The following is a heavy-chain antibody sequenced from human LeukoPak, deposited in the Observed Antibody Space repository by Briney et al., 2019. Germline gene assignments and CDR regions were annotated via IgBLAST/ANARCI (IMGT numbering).Heavy chain of an antibody. CDR2: INPNSGGT. CDR1: GCTFTGYY. CDR3: ARDLRQDYYYYYGMDV. Sequence: ASVKVSCKASGCTFTGYYMHWVRQAPGQGLEWMGWINPNSGGTNYAQKFQGRVTMTRDTSISTAYMELSRLRSDDTAVYYCARDLRQDYYYYYGMDVWGQGTTVTVSS. V-gene: IGHV1-2*02. J-gene: IGHJ6*02.